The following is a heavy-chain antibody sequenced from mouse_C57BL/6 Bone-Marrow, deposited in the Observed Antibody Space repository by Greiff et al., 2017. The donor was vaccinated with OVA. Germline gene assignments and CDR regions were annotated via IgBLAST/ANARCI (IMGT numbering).Heavy chain of an antibody. CDR3: ARWNGYYWFAY. CDR2: INPNNGGT. CDR1: GYTFTDYY. D-gene: IGHD2-3*01. V-gene: IGHV1-26*01. Sequence: VQLQQSGPELVKPGASVKLSCKASGYTFTDYYMHWVKQSHVQSLEWIGDINPNNGGTSYNQKFKGKATLTVDKSSSTAYMELRSLTSEDSAVYYCARWNGYYWFAYWGQGTLVTVSA. J-gene: IGHJ3*01.